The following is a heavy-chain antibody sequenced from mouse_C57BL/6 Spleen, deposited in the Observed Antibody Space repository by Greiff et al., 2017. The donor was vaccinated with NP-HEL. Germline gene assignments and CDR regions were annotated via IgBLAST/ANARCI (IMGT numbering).Heavy chain of an antibody. Sequence: EVKLVESGGGLVKPGGSLKLSCAASGFTFSSYAMSWVRQTPEKRLEWVATISDGGSYTYYPDNVKGRFTISRDNAKNNLYLQMSHLKSEDTAMYYCARVRYYYGSRGMDYWGQGTSVTVSS. D-gene: IGHD1-1*01. CDR3: ARVRYYYGSRGMDY. CDR1: GFTFSSYA. CDR2: ISDGGSYT. V-gene: IGHV5-4*03. J-gene: IGHJ4*01.